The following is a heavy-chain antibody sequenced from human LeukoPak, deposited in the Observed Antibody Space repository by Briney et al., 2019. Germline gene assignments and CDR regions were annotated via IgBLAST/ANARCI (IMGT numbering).Heavy chain of an antibody. Sequence: GESLKISCKGSGYSFTSYWIGWVRQIPGKGLEWMGIIYPGDSDTRYSPSFQGQVTISADKSISTAYLQWSSLKASDTAMYYCARHKYQLLQAYLNDYWGQGTLVTVSS. CDR1: GYSFTSYW. J-gene: IGHJ4*02. V-gene: IGHV5-51*01. CDR2: IYPGDSDT. CDR3: ARHKYQLLQAYLNDY. D-gene: IGHD2-2*01.